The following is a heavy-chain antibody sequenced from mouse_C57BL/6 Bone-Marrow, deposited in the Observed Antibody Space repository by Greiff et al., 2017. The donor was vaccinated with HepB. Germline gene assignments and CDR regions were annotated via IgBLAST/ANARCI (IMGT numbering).Heavy chain of an antibody. Sequence: EVQLQQSVAELVRPGASVKLSCTASGFNIKNTYMHWVKQRPEQGLEWIGRIDPANGNTKYAPKFQGKATITADPSSNTAYLQLSSLTSEDTAIYYCARPIYYGNFYWYFDVWGTGTTVTVSS. CDR2: IDPANGNT. V-gene: IGHV14-3*01. CDR3: ARPIYYGNFYWYFDV. J-gene: IGHJ1*03. CDR1: GFNIKNTY. D-gene: IGHD2-1*01.